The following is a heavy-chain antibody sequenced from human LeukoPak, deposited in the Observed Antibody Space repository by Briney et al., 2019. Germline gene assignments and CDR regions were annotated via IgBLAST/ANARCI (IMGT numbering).Heavy chain of an antibody. CDR3: ARDRVWNDGPYYYYYMDV. CDR2: IYYSGST. CDR1: GGSMRSYY. V-gene: IGHV4-59*01. J-gene: IGHJ6*03. Sequence: SETLSLTCTVSGGSMRSYYWSWIRQPPGKGLEWIGYIYYSGSTNYNPSLKSRVTISVDTSKNQLPLKLSSVTAADTAVYYCARDRVWNDGPYYYYYMDVWGKGTMVTISS. D-gene: IGHD1-1*01.